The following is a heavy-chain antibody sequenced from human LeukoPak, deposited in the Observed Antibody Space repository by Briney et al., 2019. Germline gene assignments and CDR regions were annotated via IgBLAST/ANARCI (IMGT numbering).Heavy chain of an antibody. CDR2: ISGSGSTT. CDR1: GFTFSNYA. CDR3: ASHFDSSGFYYFDY. Sequence: PGGSLRLSCATSGFTFSNYAISWVRQAPGKGLEWVSTISGSGSTTYYADSVKGRFTISRDNSENTLYLQMYSLRAEDTAVYYCASHFDSSGFYYFDYWGQGTLVTVSS. J-gene: IGHJ4*02. D-gene: IGHD3-22*01. V-gene: IGHV3-23*01.